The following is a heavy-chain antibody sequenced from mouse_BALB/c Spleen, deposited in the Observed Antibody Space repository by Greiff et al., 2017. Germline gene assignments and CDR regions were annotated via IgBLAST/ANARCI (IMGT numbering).Heavy chain of an antibody. D-gene: IGHD4-1*01. V-gene: IGHV6-6*02. CDR3: TRDRLTGYFDY. Sequence: EVQLVESGGGLVQPGGSMKLSCVASGFTFSNYWMNWVRQSPEKGLEWVAEIRLKSNNYATHYAESVKGRFTISRDDSKSSVYLQMNNLRAEDTGIYYCTRDRLTGYFDYWGQGTTLTVSS. CDR2: IRLKSNNYAT. CDR1: GFTFSNYW. J-gene: IGHJ2*01.